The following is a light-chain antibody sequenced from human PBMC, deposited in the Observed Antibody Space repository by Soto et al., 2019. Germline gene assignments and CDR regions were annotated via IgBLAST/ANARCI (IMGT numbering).Light chain of an antibody. Sequence: QSALTQPASVSGSPGQSITISCTGTSSDVGGYNYVSWYQQHPGKAPKLVICDVSNRPSGVSNRFSGSKSGNTASLTISGLQAEDEADYYCSSFTSSSADVFGTGTKLTVL. V-gene: IGLV2-14*01. CDR1: SSDVGGYNY. CDR2: DVS. J-gene: IGLJ1*01. CDR3: SSFTSSSADV.